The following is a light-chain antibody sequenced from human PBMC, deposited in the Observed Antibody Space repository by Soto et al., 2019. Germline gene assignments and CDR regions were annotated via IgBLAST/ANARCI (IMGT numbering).Light chain of an antibody. CDR1: RSNIGTNP. CDR2: TNT. CDR3: AAWDDSLNSVI. J-gene: IGLJ2*01. V-gene: IGLV1-44*01. Sequence: QSVLTQPPSASGTPGQSVSISCSGSRSNIGTNPGNWYQQLPGTAHKLLFYTNTQRPSGVPDRFSASKSGTSASLAISGRQSEDEAEYYCAAWDDSLNSVIFGGGTKLTVL.